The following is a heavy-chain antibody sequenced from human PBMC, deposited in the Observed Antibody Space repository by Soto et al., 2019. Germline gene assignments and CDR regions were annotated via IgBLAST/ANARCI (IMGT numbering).Heavy chain of an antibody. J-gene: IGHJ3*02. CDR3: ARAYSDAFDI. CDR2: IRSSGTGR. Sequence: QVQLVESGGGLVKPGGSLRLSCAASGFTFSDYYMTWIRQAPGKGLEWVSYIRSSGTGRYYADSVKGRFTISRDNGKNSLYLQMSSLRVEDTAFYYFARAYSDAFDIWGQGTMVTVSS. CDR1: GFTFSDYY. D-gene: IGHD2-15*01. V-gene: IGHV3-11*01.